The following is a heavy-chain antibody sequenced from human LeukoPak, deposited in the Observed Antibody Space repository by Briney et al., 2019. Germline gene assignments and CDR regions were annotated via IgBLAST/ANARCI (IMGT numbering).Heavy chain of an antibody. Sequence: SETLSLTCTVSGGSISSYYWSWIRQPPGKGLEWIGYIYYSGSTNYNPSLKSRVTISVDTSKNQFSLKLSSVTAADTAVYYCARVPMSSSSWSYYYFYYMDGWGKGTTVTVSS. V-gene: IGHV4-59*01. J-gene: IGHJ6*03. CDR1: GGSISSYY. CDR3: ARVPMSSSSWSYYYFYYMDG. D-gene: IGHD6-13*01. CDR2: IYYSGST.